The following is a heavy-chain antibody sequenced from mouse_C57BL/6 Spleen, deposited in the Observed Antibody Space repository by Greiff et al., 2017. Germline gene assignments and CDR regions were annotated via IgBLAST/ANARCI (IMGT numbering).Heavy chain of an antibody. CDR1: GFTFSDYY. J-gene: IGHJ4*01. CDR2: ISNGGGST. D-gene: IGHD2-14*01. CDR3: ARHDRIYAMDY. V-gene: IGHV5-12*01. Sequence: EVQGVESGGGLVQPGGSLKLSCAASGFTFSDYYMYWVRQTPEKRLEWVAYISNGGGSTYYPDTVKGRFTISRDNAKNTLYLQMSRLKSEDTAMYYCARHDRIYAMDYWGQGTSVTVSS.